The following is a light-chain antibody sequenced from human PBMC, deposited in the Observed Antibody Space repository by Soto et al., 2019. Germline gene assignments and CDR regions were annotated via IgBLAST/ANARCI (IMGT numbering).Light chain of an antibody. CDR2: AAS. J-gene: IGKJ2*01. V-gene: IGKV1-27*01. CDR3: QNYLRAPYT. Sequence: DIPMTQSPSSLSASVGDTVTITCRASQGVGNYLAWYQQKPGKVPKLLIYAASTLQSGVPSRFSGSGSGTDFTLTISSLQPEDVATYHCQNYLRAPYTFGQGAKLEIK. CDR1: QGVGNY.